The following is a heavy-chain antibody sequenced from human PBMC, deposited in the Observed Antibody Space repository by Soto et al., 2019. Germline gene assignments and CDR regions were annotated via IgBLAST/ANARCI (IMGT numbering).Heavy chain of an antibody. Sequence: GSLRLSCAASGFTFSSYGMHWVRQAPGKGLEWVAVIWYDGSNKYYADSVKGRFTISRDNSKNTLYLQMNSLRAEDTAVYYCARDLAYGASGGMDVWGQGTTVTVSS. J-gene: IGHJ6*02. D-gene: IGHD4-17*01. CDR3: ARDLAYGASGGMDV. CDR2: IWYDGSNK. CDR1: GFTFSSYG. V-gene: IGHV3-33*01.